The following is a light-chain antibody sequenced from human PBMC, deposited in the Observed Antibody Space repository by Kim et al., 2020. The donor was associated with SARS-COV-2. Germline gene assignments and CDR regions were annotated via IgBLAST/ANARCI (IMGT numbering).Light chain of an antibody. V-gene: IGKV3-15*01. CDR1: QTITNN. CDR2: DAS. J-gene: IGKJ5*01. CDR3: QQYNDWPPIT. Sequence: SPGESVTLSGRASQTITNNLAWYQQKPGQAPRLLIYDASNRPTGIPARFSGSGSGTEFTLTISSLQSEDFAVYYCQQYNDWPPITFGQGTRLEIK.